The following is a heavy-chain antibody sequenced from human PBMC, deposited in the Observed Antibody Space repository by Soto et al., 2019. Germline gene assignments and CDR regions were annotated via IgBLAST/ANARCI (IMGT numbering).Heavy chain of an antibody. V-gene: IGHV1-18*01. J-gene: IGHJ5*01. CDR1: GYTFTSYG. Sequence: QVQLVQSGAEVKKPGASVKVSCKASGYTFTSYGISWVRQAPGQGLEWMGWISAYNGNTNYAQKLQGRLTMVIHTSTRTAYMERRSRRSEETGVSSWAREVVRVGGTQGCDSWGQGTLVTV. D-gene: IGHD6-19*01. CDR2: ISAYNGNT. CDR3: AREVVRVGGTQGCDS.